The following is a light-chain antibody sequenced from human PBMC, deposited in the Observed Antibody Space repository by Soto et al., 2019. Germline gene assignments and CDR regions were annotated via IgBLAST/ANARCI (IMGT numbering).Light chain of an antibody. V-gene: IGKV1-5*03. CDR2: KAS. Sequence: IHTTPSPSTLSGSVGYRFTIPCRTSHTISSWLAWYQPTPGKAPKLLIYKASSLESGVPSRFSGSGSGTEFTLTITSLQPDDFASYYCQHYNTYFSLPFGGGPK. J-gene: IGKJ4*01. CDR3: QHYNTYFSLP. CDR1: HTISSW.